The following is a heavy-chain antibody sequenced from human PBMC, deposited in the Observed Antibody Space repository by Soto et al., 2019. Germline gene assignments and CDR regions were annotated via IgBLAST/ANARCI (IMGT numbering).Heavy chain of an antibody. CDR2: ISSSSSTI. D-gene: IGHD3-22*01. Sequence: GGSLRLSCAASGFTFSSYSMNWVRQAPGKGLEWVSYISSSSSTIYYADSVKGRFTISRDNDKNSLYLQMNSLRDEDTAVYYCARDRSHYYDSSGYYYHDYWGQRTLVTVSS. CDR3: ARDRSHYYDSSGYYYHDY. CDR1: GFTFSSYS. V-gene: IGHV3-48*02. J-gene: IGHJ4*02.